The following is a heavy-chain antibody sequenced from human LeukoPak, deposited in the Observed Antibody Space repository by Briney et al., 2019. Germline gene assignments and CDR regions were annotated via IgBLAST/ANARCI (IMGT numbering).Heavy chain of an antibody. V-gene: IGHV4-59*01. CDR2: IYYSGST. CDR1: GGSISSDY. Sequence: SETLSLTCTVSGGSISSDYWSWIRQPPGKGLEWIGYIYYSGSTHYNPSLKSRLTISVDTSKNQFSLKLSSVTAADTAVYYCAREDTSGYSDYWGQGTLVTVSS. D-gene: IGHD3-22*01. CDR3: AREDTSGYSDY. J-gene: IGHJ4*02.